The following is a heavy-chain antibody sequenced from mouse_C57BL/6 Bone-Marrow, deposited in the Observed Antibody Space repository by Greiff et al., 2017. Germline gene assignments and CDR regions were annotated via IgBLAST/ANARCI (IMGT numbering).Heavy chain of an antibody. V-gene: IGHV1-50*01. CDR1: GYTFTSYW. CDR2: IDPSDSYT. Sequence: QVRLQQPGAELVKPGASVKLSCKASGYTFTSYWMQWVKQRPGQGLEWIGEIDPSDSYTNYNQKFKGKATLTVDTSSSTAYMQLSSLTSEDSAVYYCAREYYGPWAQGTLVTISA. J-gene: IGHJ3*01. D-gene: IGHD1-2*01. CDR3: AREYYGP.